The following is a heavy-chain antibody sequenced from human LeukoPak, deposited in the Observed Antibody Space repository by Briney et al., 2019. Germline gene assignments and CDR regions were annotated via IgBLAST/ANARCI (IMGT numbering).Heavy chain of an antibody. Sequence: GGSLRLSCAASGFTFSSYAMSWVRQAPGKGLEWVSAISGSGGSTYYADSVKGRFTISRDNSKNTLYPQMNSLRAEDTAVYYCAKDPGIAAAGESNFDYWGQGTLVTVSS. D-gene: IGHD6-13*01. CDR2: ISGSGGST. CDR1: GFTFSSYA. CDR3: AKDPGIAAAGESNFDY. J-gene: IGHJ4*02. V-gene: IGHV3-23*01.